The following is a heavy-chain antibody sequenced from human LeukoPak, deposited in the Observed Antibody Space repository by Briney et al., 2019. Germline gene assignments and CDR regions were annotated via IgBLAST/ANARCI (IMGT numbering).Heavy chain of an antibody. V-gene: IGHV5-51*01. CDR2: IYPGDSDT. Sequence: GESLKIPCKGSGYSFTSYWIGWVRQMPGKGLEWMGIIYPGDSDTRYSPSFQGQVTISADKSISTAYLQWSSLKASDTAMYYCARHKKLLWFGERRYYYYGMDVWGQGTTVTVSS. CDR1: GYSFTSYW. J-gene: IGHJ6*02. CDR3: ARHKKLLWFGERRYYYYGMDV. D-gene: IGHD3-10*01.